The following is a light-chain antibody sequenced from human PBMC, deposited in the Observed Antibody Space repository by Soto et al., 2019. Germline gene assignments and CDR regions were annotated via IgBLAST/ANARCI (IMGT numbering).Light chain of an antibody. CDR2: RNN. CDR3: ASWDDSLGGSVV. CDR1: SSNIGTNY. Sequence: QSVLTQPPSASGTPGQRVTVSCSGGSSNIGTNYVYWYKQLPGAAPTLLIYRNNQRPSGVPDRFFGSKSGTSASLAISGLRSEDEAEYYCASWDDSLGGSVVFGGWTKVTVL. V-gene: IGLV1-47*01. J-gene: IGLJ2*01.